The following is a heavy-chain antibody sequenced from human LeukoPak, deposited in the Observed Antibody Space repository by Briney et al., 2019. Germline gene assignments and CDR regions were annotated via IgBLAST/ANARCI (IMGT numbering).Heavy chain of an antibody. CDR3: ARERYHGSGAPKYDF. J-gene: IGHJ4*02. CDR2: ISSSSSYT. CDR1: GFTFSDYT. D-gene: IGHD3-10*01. V-gene: IGHV3-21*06. Sequence: GGSLRLFCAASGFTFSDYTINWVRQAPGKGLEWVSVISSSSSYTYYADSVKGRFTVSRDNAKDSLYLQMNSLRVEDTAVYYCARERYHGSGAPKYDFWGQGTLVTVSS.